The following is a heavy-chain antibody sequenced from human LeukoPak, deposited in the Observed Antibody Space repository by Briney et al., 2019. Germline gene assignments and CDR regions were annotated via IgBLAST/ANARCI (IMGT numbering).Heavy chain of an antibody. CDR3: ARDTNRDSSGWSFFDY. CDR1: GDSISNTNYY. D-gene: IGHD6-19*01. J-gene: IGHJ4*02. CDR2: IYYSGST. V-gene: IGHV4-39*07. Sequence: SETLSLTCTVSGDSISNTNYYWGWIRQPPGKGLEWIGSIYYSGSTYYNPSLKSRVTISVDTSKNQFSLKLSSVTAADTAVYYCARDTNRDSSGWSFFDYWGQGTLVTVSS.